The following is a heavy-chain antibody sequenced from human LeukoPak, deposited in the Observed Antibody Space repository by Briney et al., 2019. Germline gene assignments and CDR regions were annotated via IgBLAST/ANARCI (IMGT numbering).Heavy chain of an antibody. CDR3: ASRFY. J-gene: IGHJ4*02. CDR2: IKRNSNTI. V-gene: IGHV3-48*04. CDR1: GLTFNNYS. Sequence: GDSLRLSCTASGLTFNNYSMNWVRQAPGKGLEWLSYIKRNSNTIYYADSVKGRFFISRDNAKKSLYLQMNSLRAEDTGVYFCASRFYWGQGTLVTVSS.